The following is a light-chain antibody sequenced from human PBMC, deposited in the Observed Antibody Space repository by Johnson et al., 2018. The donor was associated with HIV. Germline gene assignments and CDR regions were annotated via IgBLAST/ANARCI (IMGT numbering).Light chain of an antibody. J-gene: IGLJ1*01. CDR2: DNT. Sequence: QSVLTQPPSVSAAPGQKVTISCSGSTSNIANNYVSWYQHLPGTAPKLLIYDNTKRPSGIPDLFSGSKSGTSATLGITGLQPWDEADYYCGTWDSSLSTEVFGTGTKVTVL. V-gene: IGLV1-51*01. CDR3: GTWDSSLSTEV. CDR1: TSNIANNY.